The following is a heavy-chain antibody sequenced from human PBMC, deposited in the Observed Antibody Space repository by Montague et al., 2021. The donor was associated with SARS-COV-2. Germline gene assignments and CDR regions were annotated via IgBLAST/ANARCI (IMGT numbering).Heavy chain of an antibody. V-gene: IGHV2-70*11. CDR1: GFSLTTSAMC. D-gene: IGHD1-26*01. Sequence: PALVKPTQTLTLTCTFSGFSLTTSAMCVSWIRQPPGKALEWLARIDWDDDKHYNASLKSRLTISKDTSKNHVVLTMTNMGPVDTGTYYCARSGQPAGNSAPLGYYGLDVWGRGTTVIVSS. J-gene: IGHJ6*02. CDR3: ARSGQPAGNSAPLGYYGLDV. CDR2: IDWDDDK.